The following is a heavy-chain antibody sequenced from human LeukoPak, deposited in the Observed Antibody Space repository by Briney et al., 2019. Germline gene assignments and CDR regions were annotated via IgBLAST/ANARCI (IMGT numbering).Heavy chain of an antibody. CDR2: IYHSGST. CDR3: ATLTQAFDY. V-gene: IGHV4-30-2*01. Sequence: SETLSLTCAVSGGSISSGGYSWSWIQQPPGKGLEWIGYIYHSGSTYYNPSLKSRVTISVDRSKNQFSLKLSSVTAADTAVYYCATLTQAFDYWGQGTLVTVSS. J-gene: IGHJ4*02. CDR1: GGSISSGGYS.